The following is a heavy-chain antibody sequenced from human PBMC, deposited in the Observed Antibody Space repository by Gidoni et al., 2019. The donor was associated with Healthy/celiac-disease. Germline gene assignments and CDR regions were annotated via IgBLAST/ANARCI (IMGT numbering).Heavy chain of an antibody. J-gene: IGHJ4*02. V-gene: IGHV3-23*01. D-gene: IGHD5-12*01. CDR3: AKGPWRDGYPIYYFDY. CDR1: GFTFSSYA. Sequence: EVQLLESGGGLVQPGGSLRLSCAASGFTFSSYAMSWVRQAPGKGLEWVSAISGSGGSTYYADSVKGRFTISRDNSKNTLYLQMNSLRAEDTAVYYCAKGPWRDGYPIYYFDYWGQGTLVTVSS. CDR2: ISGSGGST.